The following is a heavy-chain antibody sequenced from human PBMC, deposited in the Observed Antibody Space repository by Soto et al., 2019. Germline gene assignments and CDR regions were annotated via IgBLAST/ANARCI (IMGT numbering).Heavy chain of an antibody. CDR1: EDIFTNYW. Sequence: PGESLKISCKASEDIFTNYWIGWVRQMPRRGLEWMGIIYPGDSDTRYSPSFEGQVTFSVDKTINTAYLHLSTLKASDTAMFYCVRRRGYSSSGAFDYWAQGTLVTVSS. D-gene: IGHD6-6*01. CDR2: IYPGDSDT. CDR3: VRRRGYSSSGAFDY. J-gene: IGHJ4*02. V-gene: IGHV5-51*03.